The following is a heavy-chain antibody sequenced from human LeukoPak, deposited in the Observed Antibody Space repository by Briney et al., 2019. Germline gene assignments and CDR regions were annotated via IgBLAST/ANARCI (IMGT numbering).Heavy chain of an antibody. CDR1: GYTFTSYY. Sequence: ASVKVSFKASGYTFTSYYMHWVRQAPGQGLEWMGIINPSGGSTSYAQKFQGRVTMTRDTSTSTVYMEPSSLRSEDTAVYYCARNPRSGWYLDYWGQGTLVTVSS. J-gene: IGHJ4*02. CDR2: INPSGGST. D-gene: IGHD6-19*01. CDR3: ARNPRSGWYLDY. V-gene: IGHV1-46*01.